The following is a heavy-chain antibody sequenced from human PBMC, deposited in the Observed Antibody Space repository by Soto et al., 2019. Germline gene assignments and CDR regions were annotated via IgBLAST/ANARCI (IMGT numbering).Heavy chain of an antibody. Sequence: SLTCTVSGGSISSGDYYWSWTRQPPGKGLEWIGYIYYSGSTYYNPSLKSRVTISVDTSKNQFSLKLSSVTAADTAVYYCARVLDSSFNYYYGMDVWGQGTTVTVSS. J-gene: IGHJ6*02. CDR3: ARVLDSSFNYYYGMDV. V-gene: IGHV4-30-4*01. D-gene: IGHD6-6*01. CDR2: IYYSGST. CDR1: GGSISSGDYY.